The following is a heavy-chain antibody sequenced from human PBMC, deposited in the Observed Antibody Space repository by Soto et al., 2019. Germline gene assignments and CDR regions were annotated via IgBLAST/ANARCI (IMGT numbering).Heavy chain of an antibody. V-gene: IGHV4-31*03. D-gene: IGHD2-21*01. J-gene: IGHJ4*02. CDR1: GGSISSDSYY. CDR3: AKGTFHYFDY. CDR2: IYYSGTT. Sequence: QVQLQESGPRLVKPSQTLSLTCTVSGGSISSDSYYWTWIRQHPGKGLEWIGYIYYSGTTHYNPSLKSRVTISVDMSKNQFSLRLSSVTAADTAVYYCAKGTFHYFDYWGQGTLVTVSA.